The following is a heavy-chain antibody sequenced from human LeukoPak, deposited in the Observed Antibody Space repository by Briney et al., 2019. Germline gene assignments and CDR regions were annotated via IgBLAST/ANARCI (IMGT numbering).Heavy chain of an antibody. D-gene: IGHD3-9*01. Sequence: SVKVSCKASGGTFSSNEISWVRQAPGQGLEWMGRIIPNLGTANYAQSFQGRVTITADKSTSTAYMELSSLRSEDTAVYFCARWASIFSDSDWYAPLDYWGQGTLVTVSS. V-gene: IGHV1-69*04. CDR3: ARWASIFSDSDWYAPLDY. CDR1: GGTFSSNE. CDR2: IIPNLGTA. J-gene: IGHJ4*02.